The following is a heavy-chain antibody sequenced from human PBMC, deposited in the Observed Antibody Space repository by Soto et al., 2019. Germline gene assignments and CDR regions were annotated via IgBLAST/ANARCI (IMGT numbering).Heavy chain of an antibody. Sequence: QVQLVESGGGVVQPGRSLRLSCAASGFTFSSYGMHWVRQAPGKGLEWVAVIWYDGSNKYYADSVKGRFTISRDNSKNTLYLQVTRLRAEETGCYCCARDVVARGWDLDYWGQGTLVTVSS. V-gene: IGHV3-33*01. CDR2: IWYDGSNK. D-gene: IGHD2-15*01. J-gene: IGHJ4*01. CDR3: ARDVVARGWDLDY. CDR1: GFTFSSYG.